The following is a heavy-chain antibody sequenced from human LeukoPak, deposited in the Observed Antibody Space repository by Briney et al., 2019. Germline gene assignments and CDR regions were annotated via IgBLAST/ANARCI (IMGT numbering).Heavy chain of an antibody. CDR2: ISPDSGGT. D-gene: IGHD5-12*01. CDR3: ARDSTGGYLDY. CDR1: GYKFTGYY. V-gene: IGHV1-2*02. Sequence: ASVKVSCKASGYKFTGYYVYWVRQAPGQGLERMGWISPDSGGTNYAQQFQGRVTMSRDTSISTAYMELSRLTSDDTAAYYCARDSTGGYLDYWGQGTLVTVSS. J-gene: IGHJ4*02.